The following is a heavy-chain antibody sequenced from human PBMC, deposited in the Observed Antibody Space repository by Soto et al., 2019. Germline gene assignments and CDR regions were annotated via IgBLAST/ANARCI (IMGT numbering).Heavy chain of an antibody. V-gene: IGHV4-30-4*01. CDR2: IYYSGST. CDR3: ARDYYDFWSGQDYGMDV. J-gene: IGHJ6*02. D-gene: IGHD3-3*01. Sequence: SEILSLTPTGSGGSIRSGDYHRRSRHQPPGKGLEWIGYIYYSGSTYYNPSLKSRVTISVDTSKNQFSLKLSSVTAADMAVYYCARDYYDFWSGQDYGMDVWGQGTTVT. CDR1: GGSIRSGDYH.